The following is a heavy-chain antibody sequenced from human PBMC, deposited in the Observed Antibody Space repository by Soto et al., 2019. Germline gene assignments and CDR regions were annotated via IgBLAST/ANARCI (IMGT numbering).Heavy chain of an antibody. J-gene: IGHJ4*02. CDR2: ISYDGNIK. V-gene: IGHV3-30-3*01. CDR1: GFTFSNHS. Sequence: QVQLVESGGGVVQPGMSLRLSCAASGFTFSNHSIQWVRQAPGKGLEWVAVISYDGNIKYYADSVRGRFTISRDNSKNTLYLQMNSLRPEDTAVYYCAREWSTSGDLDYWGQGTLVIVSS. D-gene: IGHD3-10*01. CDR3: AREWSTSGDLDY.